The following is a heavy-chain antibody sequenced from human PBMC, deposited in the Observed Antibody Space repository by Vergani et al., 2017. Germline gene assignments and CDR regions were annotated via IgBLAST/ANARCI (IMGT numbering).Heavy chain of an antibody. CDR2: IRSKANSYAT. CDR1: GFTFSGSA. D-gene: IGHD5-12*01. Sequence: EVQLVESGGGLVQPGGSLKLSCAASGFTFSGSAMHWVRQASGKGLEWVGRIRSKANSYATAYAASVKGRFTISRDDSKNTAYLQMNSLKTEDTAVYYCTSTXFGYSGYDFLSEDYYYYYMDVWGKGTTVTVSS. V-gene: IGHV3-73*02. J-gene: IGHJ6*03. CDR3: TSTXFGYSGYDFLSEDYYYYYMDV.